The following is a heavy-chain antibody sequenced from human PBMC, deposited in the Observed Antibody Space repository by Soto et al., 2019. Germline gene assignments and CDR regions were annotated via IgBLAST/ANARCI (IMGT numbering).Heavy chain of an antibody. D-gene: IGHD1-26*01. CDR2: IYHSGST. CDR1: GGSISSSNW. Sequence: QVQLQESGPGLVKPSGTLSLTCAVSGGSISSSNWWSWVRQPPGKGLEWIGEIYHSGSTNYNPSLKGRVXQSCDXXTNQFSLKLSSVTAADTAVYYCASQAEWELPHFDSWGQGTLVTVSS. CDR3: ASQAEWELPHFDS. V-gene: IGHV4-4*02. J-gene: IGHJ4*02.